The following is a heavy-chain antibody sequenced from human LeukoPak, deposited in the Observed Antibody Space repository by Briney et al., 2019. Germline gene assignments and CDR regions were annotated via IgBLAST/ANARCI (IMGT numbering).Heavy chain of an antibody. CDR3: ARGIGCSGGRCYQELDY. CDR1: GFTFSSYS. J-gene: IGHJ4*02. Sequence: GGSLRLSCAASGFTFSSYSMNWVRQAPGKGLVWVSVIYSGAGTYYADSVKGRFTISRDNSKNTLYLQMNSLRAEDTAVYYCARGIGCSGGRCYQELDYWGQGTLVTVSS. V-gene: IGHV3-66*01. CDR2: IYSGAGT. D-gene: IGHD2-15*01.